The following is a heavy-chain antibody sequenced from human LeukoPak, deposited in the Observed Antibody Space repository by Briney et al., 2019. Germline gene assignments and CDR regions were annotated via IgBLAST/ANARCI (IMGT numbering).Heavy chain of an antibody. V-gene: IGHV3-21*01. CDR1: GFTFSSYS. Sequence: GGSLRLSCAASGFTFSSYSMNWVRQAPGKGLEWVSSISSSSSYIYYADSAKGRFTISRDNAKNSLYLQMNSLRAEDTAVYYCARDPPTYYYDSSGYYYMDYWGQGTLVTVSS. CDR3: ARDPPTYYYDSSGYYYMDY. CDR2: ISSSSSYI. D-gene: IGHD3-22*01. J-gene: IGHJ4*02.